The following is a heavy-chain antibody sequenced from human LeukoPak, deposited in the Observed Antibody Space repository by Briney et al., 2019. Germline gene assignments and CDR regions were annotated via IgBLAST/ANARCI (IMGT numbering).Heavy chain of an antibody. D-gene: IGHD3-22*01. Sequence: GGSLRLSCAGSGFTFSSHSMNWVRQAPGKGLEWVSSISTSSSYIYYADSVKGRFTISRDNAKNSLYLQMNSLRAEDTAVYYCARGERAPEYYYDSSGYYRVYYYYMDVWGKGTTVTVSS. J-gene: IGHJ6*03. V-gene: IGHV3-21*01. CDR3: ARGERAPEYYYDSSGYYRVYYYYMDV. CDR1: GFTFSSHS. CDR2: ISTSSSYI.